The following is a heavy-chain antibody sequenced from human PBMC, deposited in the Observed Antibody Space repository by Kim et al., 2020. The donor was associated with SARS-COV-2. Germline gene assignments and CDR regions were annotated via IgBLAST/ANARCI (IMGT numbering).Heavy chain of an antibody. CDR2: IYYSGST. D-gene: IGHD4-17*01. V-gene: IGHV4-59*13. J-gene: IGHJ3*02. CDR1: GGSISYYY. CDR3: ARGTTSPGKAFDI. Sequence: SETLFLTCTVSGGSISYYYWSWIRQPPGKGLEWIGYIYYSGSTYYNPSLKSRVTISVDTSKNQFSLKLSSVTAADTAVYYCARGTTSPGKAFDIWGRGTMVTVSS.